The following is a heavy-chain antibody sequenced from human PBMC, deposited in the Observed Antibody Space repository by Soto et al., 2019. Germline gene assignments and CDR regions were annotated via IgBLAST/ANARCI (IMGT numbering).Heavy chain of an antibody. CDR2: IWYDGSNK. Sequence: ESGGGVVQPGRSLRLSCAASGFTFSSYGMHWVRQAPGKGLEWVAVIWYDGSNKYYADSVKGRFTISRDNSKNTLYLQMNSLRAEDTAVYYCARVAYCSSTSCYGRYDYWGQGTLVTVSS. J-gene: IGHJ4*02. D-gene: IGHD2-2*01. CDR3: ARVAYCSSTSCYGRYDY. CDR1: GFTFSSYG. V-gene: IGHV3-33*01.